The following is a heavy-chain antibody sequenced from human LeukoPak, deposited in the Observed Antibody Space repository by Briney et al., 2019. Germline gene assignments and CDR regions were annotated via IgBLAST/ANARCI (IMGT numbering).Heavy chain of an antibody. J-gene: IGHJ3*02. CDR1: GFTVSSNY. CDR3: AREPDSGTDPSYAFDI. V-gene: IGHV3-66*01. Sequence: GGSLRLSCAASGFTVSSNYMSWVRQAPGKGLEWVSVIYSGGSTYYADSVKGRFTISRDNSKNTLYLQMNSLRAEDTAVYYCAREPDSGTDPSYAFDIWGQGTMVTVSS. D-gene: IGHD1-26*01. CDR2: IYSGGST.